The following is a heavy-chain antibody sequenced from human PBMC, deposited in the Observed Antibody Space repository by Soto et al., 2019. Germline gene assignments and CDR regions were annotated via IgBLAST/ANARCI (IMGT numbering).Heavy chain of an antibody. CDR1: GGTFSSYA. J-gene: IGHJ4*02. CDR2: IIPIFGTA. Sequence: QVQLVQSGAEVKKPGSSVKVSCKASGGTFSSYAISWVRQAPGQGLEWMGGIIPIFGTANYAQKFQGRVTITADEPTRTAYRGLGSWGLEETAVYYWARGRIEVVPAAKEGQYYFAYGGKGPLVPVPS. V-gene: IGHV1-69*01. D-gene: IGHD2-2*01. CDR3: ARGRIEVVPAAKEGQYYFAY.